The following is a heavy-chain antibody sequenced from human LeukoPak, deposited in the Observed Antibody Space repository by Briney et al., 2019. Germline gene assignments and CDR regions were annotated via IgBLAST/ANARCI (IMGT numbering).Heavy chain of an antibody. D-gene: IGHD6-6*01. CDR2: IGTNSVVT. V-gene: IGHV1-2*02. CDR3: ARSNIATRRGDNWFYP. Sequence: ASVTVSFKSSVYTFTVYYMHWVRQAPGQGLEWMGWIGTNSVVTNYPQNFQARVTMTRDTSLSTAYMDLSSLRSDHTALYYCARSNIATRRGDNWFYPWGQGTLVTVSS. J-gene: IGHJ5*02. CDR1: VYTFTVYY.